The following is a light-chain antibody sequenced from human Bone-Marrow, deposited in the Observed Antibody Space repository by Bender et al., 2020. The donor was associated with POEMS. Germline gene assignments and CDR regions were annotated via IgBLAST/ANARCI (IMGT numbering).Light chain of an antibody. CDR3: CSLVGGYTVI. CDR1: ISDVGGYNY. CDR2: DVS. J-gene: IGLJ1*01. Sequence: QSALTQPRSVSGSPAQSVIISCTGTISDVGGYNYVSWSQQHPGKAPKLLIYDVSKRPSGVPARFSDSKSSIAASLTSSGLEAEDEADYYCCSLVGGYTVIFGTGTKLTVL. V-gene: IGLV2-11*01.